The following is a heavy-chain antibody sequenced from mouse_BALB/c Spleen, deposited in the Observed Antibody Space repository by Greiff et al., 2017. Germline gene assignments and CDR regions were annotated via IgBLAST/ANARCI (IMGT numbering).Heavy chain of an antibody. Sequence: QVHVKQSGAELAKPGASVKMSCKASGYTFTSYWMHWVKQRPGQGLEWIGYINPSTGYTEYNQKFKDKATLTADKSSSTAYMQLSSLTSEDSAVYYCARTTVGMAMDYWGQGTSVTVSS. CDR1: GYTFTSYW. CDR2: INPSTGYT. D-gene: IGHD1-1*01. CDR3: ARTTVGMAMDY. J-gene: IGHJ4*01. V-gene: IGHV1-7*01.